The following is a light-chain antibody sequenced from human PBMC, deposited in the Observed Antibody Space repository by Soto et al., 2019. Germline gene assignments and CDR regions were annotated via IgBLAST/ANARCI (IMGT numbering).Light chain of an antibody. CDR3: AAWEDSLNARYV. V-gene: IGLV1-44*01. Sequence: QSVLTQPPSASGTPGQRVTISCSGSSSNIGSNSVNWYQQVPGTAPKLLIFGNNQRPSGVPARFSDSKSGTSASLAISGLQSEDEADYYCAAWEDSLNARYVFGTGTKVTVL. CDR1: SSNIGSNS. CDR2: GNN. J-gene: IGLJ1*01.